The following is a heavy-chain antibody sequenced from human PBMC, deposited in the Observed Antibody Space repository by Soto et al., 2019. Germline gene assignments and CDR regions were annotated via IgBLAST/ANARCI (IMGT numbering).Heavy chain of an antibody. CDR3: AILEFLYDFWSGSSRSPIDY. J-gene: IGHJ4*02. Sequence: QPGGSLRLSCAASGFTFSSYWMSWVRQAPGKGLEWVANIKQDGSEKYYVDSVKGRFTISRDNAKNSLYLQMNSLRAEDTAVYYCAILEFLYDFWSGSSRSPIDYWGQGTLVTVSS. V-gene: IGHV3-7*03. D-gene: IGHD3-3*01. CDR2: IKQDGSEK. CDR1: GFTFSSYW.